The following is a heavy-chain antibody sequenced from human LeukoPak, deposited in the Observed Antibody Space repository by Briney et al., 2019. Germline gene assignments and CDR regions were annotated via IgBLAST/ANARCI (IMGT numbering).Heavy chain of an antibody. D-gene: IGHD3-10*01. CDR3: ARWVPVGSGSYLYYFDY. CDR1: GGSISSSNDY. CDR2: IYYSGST. J-gene: IGHJ4*02. V-gene: IGHV4-39*07. Sequence: PSETLALTCTVSGGSISSSNDYWGWIRQPPGKGLEWIGSIYYSGSTYYNPSLKSRVTISVDTSKNQFSLKLSSVTAADTAVYYCARWVPVGSGSYLYYFDYWGQGTLVTVSS.